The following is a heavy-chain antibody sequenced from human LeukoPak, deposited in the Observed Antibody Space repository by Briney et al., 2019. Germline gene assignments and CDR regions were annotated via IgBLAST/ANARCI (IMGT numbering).Heavy chain of an antibody. V-gene: IGHV3-23*01. CDR3: AKVRDTRDWYKDAFDV. CDR1: GFTFSSYA. Sequence: GGSLRLSCAASGFTFSSYAMSWVRQAPGKGLEWVSAISGSGGSTYYADSVKGRFTISRDNSKNTLYLQMNSLRAEDSAMYYCAKVRDTRDWYKDAFDVWGQGTRVTVSS. D-gene: IGHD6-19*01. CDR2: ISGSGGST. J-gene: IGHJ3*01.